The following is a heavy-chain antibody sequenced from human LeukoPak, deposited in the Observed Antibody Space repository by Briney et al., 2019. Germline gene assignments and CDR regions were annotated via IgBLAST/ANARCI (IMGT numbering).Heavy chain of an antibody. D-gene: IGHD1-14*01. CDR1: GVPISDYY. Sequence: SETLSLTCNISGVPISDYYWSWIRLAPRRGLEWIGYMYYSGDSNSNPSLEGQVTMSADSSTNQFSLRLTSVTAADTAIYYCARGLPSTGNWFDPWGQGILVTVSS. CDR3: ARGLPSTGNWFDP. CDR2: MYYSGDS. J-gene: IGHJ5*02. V-gene: IGHV4-59*01.